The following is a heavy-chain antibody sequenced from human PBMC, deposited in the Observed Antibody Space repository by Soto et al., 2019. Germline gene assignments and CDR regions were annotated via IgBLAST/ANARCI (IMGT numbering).Heavy chain of an antibody. Sequence: GGSLRLSCTASGFTFGDYAMSWFRQALGKGLEWVGFIRSKAYGGTTEYAASVKGRFTISRDDSKSIAYLQMNSLKTEDTAVYYCTRGGDGAALYYYYYMDVWGKGTTVTVSS. V-gene: IGHV3-49*03. CDR3: TRGGDGAALYYYYYMDV. J-gene: IGHJ6*03. D-gene: IGHD3-16*01. CDR2: IRSKAYGGTT. CDR1: GFTFGDYA.